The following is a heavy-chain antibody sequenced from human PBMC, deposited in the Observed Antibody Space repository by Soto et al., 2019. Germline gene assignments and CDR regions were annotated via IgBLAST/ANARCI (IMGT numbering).Heavy chain of an antibody. V-gene: IGHV3-23*01. CDR3: ATLGPRMTPIDY. CDR1: GFTFSNYV. CDR2: ISVSGDTT. Sequence: GPSLRLSCAASGFTFSNYVMSSVRQAPGKGLDWVSAISVSGDTTYYADSVKGRFTISRDNSKNTLFLQMNSLRAEDTAVYYCATLGPRMTPIDYWGQGTQVTVSS. D-gene: IGHD2-21*02. J-gene: IGHJ4*02.